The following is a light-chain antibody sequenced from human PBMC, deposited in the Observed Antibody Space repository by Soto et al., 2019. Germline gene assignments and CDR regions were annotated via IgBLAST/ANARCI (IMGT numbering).Light chain of an antibody. V-gene: IGKV3-20*01. J-gene: IGKJ1*01. CDR3: QQYGSSRT. Sequence: EIVLTQSPATLSLSPGERAKLSCRASQSIGSYLTWYQPKPGQAPSLLIYDSSHRATGVPARFSGSGSGTDFTLTIRRLEPEDFAVYYCQQYGSSRTFGQGTKVDIK. CDR1: QSIGSY. CDR2: DSS.